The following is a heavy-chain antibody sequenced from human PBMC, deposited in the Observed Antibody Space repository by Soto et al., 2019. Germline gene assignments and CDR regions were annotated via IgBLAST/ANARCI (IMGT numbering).Heavy chain of an antibody. V-gene: IGHV3-30*18. J-gene: IGHJ4*02. CDR2: ISYDASEE. CDR3: AKAHYDFWSGTRDYFDS. D-gene: IGHD3-3*01. Sequence: QVVLVESGGGVVQSGRSLRLSCEASGFTSRHFAMHWVRQAPGKGLEWVAVISYDASEEYYADSVKGRFTISRDKSGDTVYLQMDSLRVEDTAVYYCAKAHYDFWSGTRDYFDSWGQGTLVTVSS. CDR1: GFTSRHFA.